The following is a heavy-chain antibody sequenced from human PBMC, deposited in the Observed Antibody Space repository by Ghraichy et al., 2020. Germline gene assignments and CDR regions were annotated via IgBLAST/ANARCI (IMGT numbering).Heavy chain of an antibody. D-gene: IGHD3-22*01. CDR1: GFTVSSNY. CDR2: IYSGGTT. J-gene: IGHJ3*02. CDR3: ARDPYYYASSGTKGAFDI. V-gene: IGHV3-53*01. Sequence: GESLNISCAASGFTVSSNYMSWVRQAPGKGLEWVSVIYSGGTTYYADSVKGRFTISRDNSKNTLYLQMNSLRAEDTAVYYCARDPYYYASSGTKGAFDIWGQGTMVTVSS.